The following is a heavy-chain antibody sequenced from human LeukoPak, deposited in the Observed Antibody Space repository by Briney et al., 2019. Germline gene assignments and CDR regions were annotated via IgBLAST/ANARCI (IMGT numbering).Heavy chain of an antibody. V-gene: IGHV4-59*01. CDR1: GGSISSYY. CDR3: ARGGEHCSGGSCNIDY. Sequence: SETLSLTCAVSGGSISSYYWSWIRQPPGKGLEWIGYIYYSGSTNYNPSLKSRVTISVDTSKNQFSLKLSSVTAADTAVYYCARGGEHCSGGSCNIDYWGQGTLVTVSS. J-gene: IGHJ4*02. CDR2: IYYSGST. D-gene: IGHD2-15*01.